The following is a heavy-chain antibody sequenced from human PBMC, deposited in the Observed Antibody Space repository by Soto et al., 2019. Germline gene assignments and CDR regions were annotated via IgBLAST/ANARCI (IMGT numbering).Heavy chain of an antibody. CDR3: ARDSCSGGSCPFDY. D-gene: IGHD2-15*01. J-gene: IGHJ4*02. CDR1: GGSISSGGYY. CDR2: IYYSGST. V-gene: IGHV4-31*03. Sequence: QVQLQESGPGLVKPSQTLSLTCTVSGGSISSGGYYWSWIRQHPGKGLEWIGYIYYSGSTYYNPSLKSRVTISVDTSKNQFSLKLSSVTAADTAVYYCARDSCSGGSCPFDYWGQGTLVTVSS.